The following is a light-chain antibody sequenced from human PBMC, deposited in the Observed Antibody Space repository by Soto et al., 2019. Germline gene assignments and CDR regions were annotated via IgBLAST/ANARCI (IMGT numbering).Light chain of an antibody. CDR1: SSDVGSYNL. Sequence: QSALTQPASVSGSPGQSITISCTGTSSDVGSYNLVSWYQQHPGKAPKLMIYEGSKRPSGVSNRFSGSKSGNTASLTISGLQAEDEADYYCCSYAGSPRVFGGGTQLTVL. CDR2: EGS. V-gene: IGLV2-23*01. CDR3: CSYAGSPRV. J-gene: IGLJ2*01.